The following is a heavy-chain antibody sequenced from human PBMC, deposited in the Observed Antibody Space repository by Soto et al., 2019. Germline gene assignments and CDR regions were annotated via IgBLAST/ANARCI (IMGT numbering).Heavy chain of an antibody. CDR1: GGSISSYY. D-gene: IGHD3-10*01. V-gene: IGHV4-59*01. CDR3: ARDSHMVRGVRTFDY. Sequence: QVQLQESGPGLVKPSETLSLTCTVSGGSISSYYWSWIRQPPGKGLEWIGYIYYSGSTNYNPSLKSRVTISVDTSKNQFSLKLSSVTAADTAVYYCARDSHMVRGVRTFDYWGQGTLVTVSS. CDR2: IYYSGST. J-gene: IGHJ4*02.